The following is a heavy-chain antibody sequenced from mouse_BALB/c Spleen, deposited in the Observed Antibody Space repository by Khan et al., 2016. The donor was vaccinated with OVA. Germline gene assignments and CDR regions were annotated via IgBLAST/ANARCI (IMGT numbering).Heavy chain of an antibody. CDR3: ARGGDGTSGAF. CDR1: EYTFTDYV. CDR2: IYPGSGNT. V-gene: IGHV1-81*01. D-gene: IGHD1-1*01. J-gene: IGHJ3*01. Sequence: QVQLQQSGPELVKPGASVKMSCKASEYTFTDYVLTWVKQRTGQGLEWIGEIYPGSGNTYYTEKFKGKATLTADNSSDTVYMQFSSLTSEDSTVYFCARGGDGTSGAFWGQGTLVTVSA.